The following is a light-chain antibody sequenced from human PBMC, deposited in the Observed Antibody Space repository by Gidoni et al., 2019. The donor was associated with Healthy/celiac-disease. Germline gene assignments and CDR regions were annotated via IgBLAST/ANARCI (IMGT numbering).Light chain of an antibody. CDR1: HSVGSSY. Sequence: EIVLTQSPGTLSLSPGERAPLSCRASHSVGSSYLAWYHQKPGQAPRLLIYGASSRATGIPDRFSGSVSGTDFTLTISRLEPEDFAVYYCQQCGSSPVTFXXXTKLEIK. CDR3: QQCGSSPVT. J-gene: IGKJ2*01. CDR2: GAS. V-gene: IGKV3-20*01.